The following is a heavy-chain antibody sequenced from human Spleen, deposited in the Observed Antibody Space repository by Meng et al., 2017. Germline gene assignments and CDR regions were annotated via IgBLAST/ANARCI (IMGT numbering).Heavy chain of an antibody. V-gene: IGHV1-3*01. CDR3: AREVAYTSGWYPQGH. CDR2: LSPVDGNT. CDR1: GYSFTSYA. Sequence: QVQLVQSGAEVKKPGASVRVSCTASGYSFTSYAVHWVRQAPGQRLEWMGWLSPVDGNTKYSQNFQGRVTITRDTSASTAYMELSSLTSEDTAVYYCAREVAYTSGWYPQGHWGQGTLVTVSS. J-gene: IGHJ4*02. D-gene: IGHD6-19*01.